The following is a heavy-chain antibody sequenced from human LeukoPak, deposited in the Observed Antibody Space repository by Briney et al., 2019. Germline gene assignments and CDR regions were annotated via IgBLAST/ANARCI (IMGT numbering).Heavy chain of an antibody. CDR2: IYYSGTT. V-gene: IGHV4-59*11. J-gene: IGHJ4*02. CDR3: ARGRRGTAMAPYYFDY. Sequence: SETLSLTCTVSGGSISSHYWSWIRQPPGKGLEWIGYIYYSGTTNYNPSLKSRVTISVDTSKNQFSLKLSSVTAADTAVYYCARGRRGTAMAPYYFDYWGQGTLVTVSS. CDR1: GGSISSHY. D-gene: IGHD5-18*01.